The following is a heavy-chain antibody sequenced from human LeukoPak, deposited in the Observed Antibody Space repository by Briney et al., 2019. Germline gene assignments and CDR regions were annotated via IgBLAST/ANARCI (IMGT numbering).Heavy chain of an antibody. V-gene: IGHV1-18*01. J-gene: IGHJ3*02. CDR1: GYTFTSYG. CDR2: ISAYNGNT. D-gene: IGHD2-2*01. Sequence: ASVKVSCKASGYTFTSYGISWVRQAPGQGLEWMGWISAYNGNTNYAQKLQGRVTMTTDTSTSTAYMELRSLRSDDTAVYYCARGGGYCSSTSCYRAFDIWGQGTMVTVSS. CDR3: ARGGGYCSSTSCYRAFDI.